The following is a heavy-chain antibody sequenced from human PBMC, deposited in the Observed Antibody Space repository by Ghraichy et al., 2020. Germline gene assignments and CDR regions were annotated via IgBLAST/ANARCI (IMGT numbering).Heavy chain of an antibody. D-gene: IGHD2-2*01. CDR2: ISGSGGST. J-gene: IGHJ3*02. V-gene: IGHV3-23*01. Sequence: GGSLRLSCAASGFTFSSYAMSWVRQAPGKGLEWVSAISGSGGSTYYADSVKGRFTISRDNSKNTLYLQMNSLRAEDTAVYYCAKVYCSSTSCYGAAFDIWGQGTMVTVSS. CDR1: GFTFSSYA. CDR3: AKVYCSSTSCYGAAFDI.